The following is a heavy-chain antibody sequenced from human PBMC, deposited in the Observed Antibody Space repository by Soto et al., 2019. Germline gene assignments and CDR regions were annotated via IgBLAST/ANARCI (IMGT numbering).Heavy chain of an antibody. D-gene: IGHD3-22*01. CDR1: GYTFTGYY. Sequence: ASVKVSCKASGYTFTGYYMHWVRQAPGQGLEWMGWINPNSGGTNYAQKFKGWVTMTRDTSISTAYMELSRLRSDDTAVYYCARAGPQSDYDSSGYYFTYYYYYGMDVWGQGTTVTVSS. J-gene: IGHJ6*02. V-gene: IGHV1-2*04. CDR3: ARAGPQSDYDSSGYYFTYYYYYGMDV. CDR2: INPNSGGT.